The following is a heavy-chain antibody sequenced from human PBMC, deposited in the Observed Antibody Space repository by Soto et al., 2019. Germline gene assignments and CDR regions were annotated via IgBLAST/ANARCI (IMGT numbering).Heavy chain of an antibody. CDR2: IFHSGST. Sequence: SETLSLTCTVSGGSISSADYNWSWVRHAPGRGLEWIGFIFHSGSTYYNPSLQSRATISVDKSKNQFSLKLSSVTAADTAVYFCARSYDFWSGSDAYGMDVWGQGTTVTVSS. CDR1: GGSISSADYN. CDR3: ARSYDFWSGSDAYGMDV. J-gene: IGHJ6*02. V-gene: IGHV4-30-4*01. D-gene: IGHD3-3*01.